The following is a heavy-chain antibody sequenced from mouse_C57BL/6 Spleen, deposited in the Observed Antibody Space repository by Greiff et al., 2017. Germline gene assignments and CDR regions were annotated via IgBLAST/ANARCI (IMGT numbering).Heavy chain of an antibody. Sequence: QVQLQQPGAELVRPGSSVKLSCKASGYTFTSSWMHWVKQRPIQGLEWIGNIDPSVSETHYNQKFKDKATLTVDKYSSTAYMQLSSLTSEDSAVYYCARGGNYIDYWGRGTTRTVSS. CDR2: IDPSVSET. CDR3: ARGGNYIDY. J-gene: IGHJ2*01. D-gene: IGHD2-1*01. CDR1: GYTFTSSW. V-gene: IGHV1-52*01.